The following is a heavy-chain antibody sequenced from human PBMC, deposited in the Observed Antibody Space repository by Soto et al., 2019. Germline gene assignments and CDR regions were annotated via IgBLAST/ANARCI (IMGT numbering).Heavy chain of an antibody. V-gene: IGHV4-59*01. CDR2: IYYSGST. D-gene: IGHD3-9*01. J-gene: IGHJ6*03. CDR3: ARGVDNYDILTGYYPIYYYYYYMDV. Sequence: SETLSLTCTVSGGSISSYYWSWIRQPPGKGLEWIGYIYYSGSTNYNPSLKSRVTISVDTSKNQFSLKLSSVTAADTAVYYCARGVDNYDILTGYYPIYYYYYYMDVWGKGTTVTVSS. CDR1: GGSISSYY.